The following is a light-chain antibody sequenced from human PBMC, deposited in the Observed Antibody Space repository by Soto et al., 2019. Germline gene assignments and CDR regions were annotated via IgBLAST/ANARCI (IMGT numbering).Light chain of an antibody. CDR3: EQGDGWPPGWT. V-gene: IGKV3-11*02. Sequence: EIVLTQSPATLSLSPGERATLSCRASLSIDTHLTWYPQKPGLAPRLLTYEASNRATGVPPRFSGSGSGRDFTLNISSLEPEDFAVYYGEQGDGWPPGWTVGQGTKVEIK. CDR2: EAS. CDR1: LSIDTH. J-gene: IGKJ1*01.